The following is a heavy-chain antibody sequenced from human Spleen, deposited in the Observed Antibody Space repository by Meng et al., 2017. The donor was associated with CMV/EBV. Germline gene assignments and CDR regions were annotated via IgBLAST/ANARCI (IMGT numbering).Heavy chain of an antibody. J-gene: IGHJ4*02. V-gene: IGHV3-21*01. CDR1: GFTFSSYS. CDR2: ISSSSTYI. Sequence: SCAASGFTFSSYSMNWVRQAPGKGLEWVSSISSSSTYIYYADLVKGRFTIFRDNAKDSLYLQMNSLRAEDTAVYYCARAYGDYVHSDYWGQGTLVTVSS. D-gene: IGHD4-17*01. CDR3: ARAYGDYVHSDY.